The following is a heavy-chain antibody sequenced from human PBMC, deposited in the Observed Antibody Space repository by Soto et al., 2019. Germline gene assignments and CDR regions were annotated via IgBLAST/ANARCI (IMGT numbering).Heavy chain of an antibody. Sequence: EVQLVESGGGLVKPGGSLRLSCEVSGLSFNKAWMSWVRQAPGKGLEWVGRIKSNLDGGTTDYAATVEGRFSISRDDSTNTVYLQLNSLKTEDTAVYYCTTARDFWSGYYGVGWFDTWGQGTLVTVSS. CDR3: TTARDFWSGYYGVGWFDT. CDR2: IKSNLDGGTT. V-gene: IGHV3-15*01. D-gene: IGHD3-3*01. J-gene: IGHJ5*02. CDR1: GLSFNKAW.